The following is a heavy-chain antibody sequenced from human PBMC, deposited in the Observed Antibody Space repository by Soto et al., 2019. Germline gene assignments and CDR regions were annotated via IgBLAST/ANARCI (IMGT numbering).Heavy chain of an antibody. V-gene: IGHV4-31*02. CDR1: GGSISSGGYY. Sequence: SETLSLTCTVSGGSISSGGYYWSWIRQHPGKGLEWIGYIYYSGSTYYNPSLKSRVTISVDTSKNQFSLKLSSVTAADTAVYYCARAAGDQQLVTGGVDYWGQGTLVTVSS. CDR3: ARAAGDQQLVTGGVDY. CDR2: IYYSGST. J-gene: IGHJ4*02. D-gene: IGHD6-13*01.